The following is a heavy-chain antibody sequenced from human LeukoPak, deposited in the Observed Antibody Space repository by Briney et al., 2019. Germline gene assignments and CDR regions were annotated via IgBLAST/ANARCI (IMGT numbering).Heavy chain of an antibody. CDR2: IRYDGSNK. J-gene: IGHJ4*02. CDR1: GFPFSSYG. D-gene: IGHD5-24*01. CDR3: ASDLPVEMAN. V-gene: IGHV3-30*02. Sequence: GGSLRLSCTTSGFPFSSYGMHWVRQAPGKGLEWVAFIRYDGSNKYYADSVKGRFTVSRDNSKNTLYLQMNSLRAEDTAVYFCASDLPVEMANWGQGTLVTVSS.